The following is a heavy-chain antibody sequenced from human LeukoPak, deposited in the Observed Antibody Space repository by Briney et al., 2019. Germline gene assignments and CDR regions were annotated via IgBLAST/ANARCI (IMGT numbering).Heavy chain of an antibody. V-gene: IGHV4-34*09. CDR1: GGSFSGYY. CDR3: ATTYYYDSSGYVDAFDI. J-gene: IGHJ3*02. CDR2: MNHIGIT. Sequence: KPSDTLSLTCAVYGGSFSGYYWSWIRQPPGKGLEWIGEMNHIGITNYNPSLKSRVTISVDTSKNQFSLKLSSVTAADTAVYYCATTYYYDSSGYVDAFDIWGQGTMVTV. D-gene: IGHD3-22*01.